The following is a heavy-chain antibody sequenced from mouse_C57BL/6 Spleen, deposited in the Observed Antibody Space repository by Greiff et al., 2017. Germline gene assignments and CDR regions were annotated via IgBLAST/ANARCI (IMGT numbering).Heavy chain of an antibody. V-gene: IGHV1-18*01. CDR2: INPNNGGT. CDR1: GYTFPDYN. D-gene: IGHD2-3*01. CDR3: ARLNDGYPYAMDY. J-gene: IGHJ4*01. Sequence: VQLQQSGPELVKPGASVKIPCKASGYTFPDYNMDWVKQSHGQSLEWIGDINPNNGGTIYNQKFKGKATLTVDKSSSTAYVELRILTSEDTAVYYCARLNDGYPYAMDYWGQGTSVTVSS.